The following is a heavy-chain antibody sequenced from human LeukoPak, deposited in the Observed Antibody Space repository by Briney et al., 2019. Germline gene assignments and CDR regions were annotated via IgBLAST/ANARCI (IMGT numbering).Heavy chain of an antibody. CDR2: IHYSGRI. Sequence: TETLSLTCAVYGGSFSGYYWTWIRQPPGKGLEWIGEIHYSGRINYNPSLKSRVTISADTSNNHFSLKMNSVTAADTAVYYCSRGTDAYKCGNSWGQGTLVTVSS. D-gene: IGHD5-24*01. V-gene: IGHV4-34*01. CDR3: SRGTDAYKCGNS. J-gene: IGHJ4*02. CDR1: GGSFSGYY.